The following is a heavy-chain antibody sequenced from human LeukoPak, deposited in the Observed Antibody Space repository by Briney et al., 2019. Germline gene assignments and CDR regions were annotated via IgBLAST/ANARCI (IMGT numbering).Heavy chain of an antibody. CDR2: IRSKANSYAT. CDR3: SLRIATRHAGFDP. CDR1: GFTFTDST. J-gene: IGHJ5*02. Sequence: SGGSLRLSCVAPGFTFTDSTVHWVRQASGKGLEWLGFIRSKANSYATGYSASVKGRFTVSRDDSKKTAYLQMNSLRPEDTAVYYCSLRIATRHAGFDPWGQGTLVTVSS. D-gene: IGHD6-6*01. V-gene: IGHV3-73*01.